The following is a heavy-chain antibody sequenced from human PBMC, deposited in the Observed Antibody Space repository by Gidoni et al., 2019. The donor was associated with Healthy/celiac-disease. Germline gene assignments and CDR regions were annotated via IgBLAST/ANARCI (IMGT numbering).Heavy chain of an antibody. D-gene: IGHD4-17*01. CDR3: TTAGGDYALYY. V-gene: IGHV3-15*07. J-gene: IGHJ4*02. Sequence: EVQLVASGGGLVKPGGSLRLSCAASAFTFSNAWMNWVRQAPGKGLEWVGRIKSKTDGGKTDDAAPVKGRFTISRDDSKNTLYLQMNSLKTEDTAVYYCTTAGGDYALYYWGQGTLVTVSS. CDR1: AFTFSNAW. CDR2: IKSKTDGGKT.